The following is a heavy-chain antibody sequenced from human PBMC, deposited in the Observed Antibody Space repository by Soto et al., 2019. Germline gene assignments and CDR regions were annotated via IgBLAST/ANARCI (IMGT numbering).Heavy chain of an antibody. D-gene: IGHD2-15*01. J-gene: IGHJ4*02. V-gene: IGHV1-2*04. CDR1: GYTFTGYY. CDR3: ARALGYCSGGSCYPNHFDY. Sequence: ASVKVSCKASGYTFTGYYMHWVRQAPGQGLEWMGWINPNSGGTNYAQKFQGWVTMTRDTSISTAYMELSRLRSDDTAVYYCARALGYCSGGSCYPNHFDYWGQGTQVTVSS. CDR2: INPNSGGT.